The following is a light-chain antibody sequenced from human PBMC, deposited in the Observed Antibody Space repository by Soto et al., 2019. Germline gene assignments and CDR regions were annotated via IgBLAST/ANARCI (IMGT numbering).Light chain of an antibody. J-gene: IGKJ4*01. CDR1: QDISNY. V-gene: IGKV1-33*01. CDR3: QQYDNRPLT. Sequence: DIQMTQSPSSLSASVGDRVTITCQASQDISNYLNWYQQKPGKAPKLLIYDASNLETGVPSRFSGSGSGTDFTFTISILQPEDIATYYCQQYDNRPLTFGGGTKVEIK. CDR2: DAS.